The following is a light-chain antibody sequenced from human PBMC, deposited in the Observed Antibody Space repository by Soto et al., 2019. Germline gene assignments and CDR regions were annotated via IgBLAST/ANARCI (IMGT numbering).Light chain of an antibody. CDR3: QQDYNLPWT. Sequence: EIVLTQSPGTLSLSPGERATLSCRASQSVSSNYLAWYRQKPGQAPRLLIYGASNRATGIPARFSGSGSGTDFTLTISSLQPEDFAVYYCQQDYNLPWTFGQGTKVDIK. CDR2: GAS. V-gene: IGKV3D-7*01. CDR1: QSVSSNY. J-gene: IGKJ1*01.